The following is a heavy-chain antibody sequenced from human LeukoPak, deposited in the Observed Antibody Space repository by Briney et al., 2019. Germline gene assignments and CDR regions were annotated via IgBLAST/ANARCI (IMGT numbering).Heavy chain of an antibody. CDR1: GYSFTSYW. Sequence: PGESLKISCKGSGYSFTSYWIGWVRQMSGKGLEWMGTIYPGGSDARYSPSFQGQVTISADKSISTAYLQWSSLKASDTAIYYCARDYTRSSPFDYWGQGTLVTVSS. J-gene: IGHJ4*02. D-gene: IGHD2-2*02. CDR2: IYPGGSDA. CDR3: ARDYTRSSPFDY. V-gene: IGHV5-51*01.